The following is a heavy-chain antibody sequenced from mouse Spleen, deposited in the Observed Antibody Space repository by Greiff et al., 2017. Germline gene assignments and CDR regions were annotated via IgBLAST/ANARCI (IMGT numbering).Heavy chain of an antibody. D-gene: IGHD2-14*01. CDR3: ARGGVYRYDGGVYFDY. V-gene: IGHV5-6-5*01. Sequence: EVKLVESGGGLVKPGGSLKLSCAASGFTFSSYAMSWVRQTPEKRLEWVASISSGGSTYYPDSVKGRFTISRDNARNILYLQMSSLRSEDTAMYYCARGGVYRYDGGVYFDYWGQGTTLTVSS. J-gene: IGHJ2*01. CDR1: GFTFSSYA. CDR2: ISSGGST.